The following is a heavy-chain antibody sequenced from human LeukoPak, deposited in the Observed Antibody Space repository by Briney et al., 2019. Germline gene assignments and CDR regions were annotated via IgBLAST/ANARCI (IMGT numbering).Heavy chain of an antibody. D-gene: IGHD5/OR15-5a*01. CDR2: IKQDGTEK. J-gene: IGHJ4*02. V-gene: IGHV3-7*01. Sequence: PGGSLRLSCAASGFILSSYWMSWVRQAPGKGLEWVANIKQDGTEKFYADSVKGRFTISRDNAKSSLHLQMNSLRAEDTAVYYCARDSVQLNFDYWGQGTLVTVSS. CDR3: ARDSVQLNFDY. CDR1: GFILSSYW.